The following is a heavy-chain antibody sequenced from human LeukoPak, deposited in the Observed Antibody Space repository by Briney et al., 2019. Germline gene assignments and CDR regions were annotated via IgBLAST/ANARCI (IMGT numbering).Heavy chain of an antibody. CDR1: GFTFSSYW. D-gene: IGHD3-3*01. Sequence: QTGGSLRLSCAASGFTFSSYWMSWVRQAPGKGLEWVANIKQDGSEKYYVDSVKGRFTISRDNAKNPLYLQMNSLRAEDTAVYYCARIGRSLARWDYDFWSGYLTYGMDVWGQGTTVTVSS. CDR3: ARIGRSLARWDYDFWSGYLTYGMDV. J-gene: IGHJ6*02. CDR2: IKQDGSEK. V-gene: IGHV3-7*01.